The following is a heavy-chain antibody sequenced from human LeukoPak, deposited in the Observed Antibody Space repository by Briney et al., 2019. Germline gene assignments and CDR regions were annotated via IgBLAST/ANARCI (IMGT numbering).Heavy chain of an antibody. V-gene: IGHV1-18*01. CDR3: ARGRNVVVPAAEGSWFDP. CDR1: GYTFTSYG. D-gene: IGHD2-2*01. Sequence: ASVKVSCKASGYTFTSYGISWVRQAPGQGLEWMGWISAYNGNTNYAQKLQGRVTMTTDTSTSTAYMELRSLRSDDTAVYYCARGRNVVVPAAEGSWFDPWGQGTLVTVSS. J-gene: IGHJ5*02. CDR2: ISAYNGNT.